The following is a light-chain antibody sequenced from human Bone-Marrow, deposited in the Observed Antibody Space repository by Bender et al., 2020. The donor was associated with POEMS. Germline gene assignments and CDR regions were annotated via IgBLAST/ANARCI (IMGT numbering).Light chain of an antibody. CDR1: GSDIGAYSF. V-gene: IGLV2-14*03. CDR3: CSFTTTNTLI. CDR2: DVA. J-gene: IGLJ2*01. Sequence: QSALTQPASVSGSPGQSITISCTGTGSDIGAYSFVSWYQHHPGKAPKLINYDVANRPSALSNRFSGSTSGNTASLTISGLQAEDEADYFCCSFTTTNTLIFGGGTKLTVL.